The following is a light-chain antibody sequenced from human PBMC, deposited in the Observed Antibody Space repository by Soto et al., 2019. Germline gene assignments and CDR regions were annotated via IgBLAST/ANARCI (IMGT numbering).Light chain of an antibody. J-gene: IGLJ3*02. Sequence: QPVLTQAPSGSASLGASVKLTCTLSSGHNSYAIAWHQQQPEKGPRYLMKLNSDGSHSKGDGIPDRFSGSSSGAERYLTISSLQSEDEADYYCQTWSTDIRVFGGGTKLTVL. CDR3: QTWSTDIRV. V-gene: IGLV4-69*01. CDR2: LNSDGSH. CDR1: SGHNSYA.